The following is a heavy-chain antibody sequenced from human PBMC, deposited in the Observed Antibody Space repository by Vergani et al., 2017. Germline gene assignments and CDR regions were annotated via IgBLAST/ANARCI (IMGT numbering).Heavy chain of an antibody. CDR2: LTGGGGST. Sequence: EVQLLESGGSLKQPGGSVRLSCAASGFTFSTYAMHWVRQAPGTGQEWVSALTGGGGSTYYADSFKGRFIISRDNSRDTLYLQMNSLRPEDTATYYCVIDAGIYANFFDSWGQGTLVTVSS. CDR3: VIDAGIYANFFDS. V-gene: IGHV3-23*01. CDR1: GFTFSTYA. D-gene: IGHD1-26*01. J-gene: IGHJ4*02.